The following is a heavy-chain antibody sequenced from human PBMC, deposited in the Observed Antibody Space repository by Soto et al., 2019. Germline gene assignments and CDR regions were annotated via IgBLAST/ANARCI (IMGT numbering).Heavy chain of an antibody. Sequence: QVQLVQSGAEVKTPGSSVTVSCKASGDTSTPYAISWVRQAPGQGLEWLGGIIPIAGTPTYAQKFQGRVTISEDRSTSTTSMELTRLTSEDTAVYYGARGYCVSSSCHALDSWGQGTPVTVSS. J-gene: IGHJ4*02. V-gene: IGHV1-69*14. CDR2: IIPIAGTP. CDR1: GDTSTPYA. CDR3: ARGYCVSSSCHALDS. D-gene: IGHD2-15*01.